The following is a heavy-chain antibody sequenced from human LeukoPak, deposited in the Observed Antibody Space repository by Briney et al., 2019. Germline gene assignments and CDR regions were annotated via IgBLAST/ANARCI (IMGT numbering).Heavy chain of an antibody. Sequence: EASVKVSCKASGYTFIGYYMHWVRQAPGQGLEWMGWINPNSGGTNYAQKFQGRVTMTRDTSISTAYMELSRLRPDDTAVYYCARPLIAAAGWNWFDPWGQGTLVTVSS. D-gene: IGHD6-13*01. CDR2: INPNSGGT. CDR3: ARPLIAAAGWNWFDP. J-gene: IGHJ5*02. CDR1: GYTFIGYY. V-gene: IGHV1-2*02.